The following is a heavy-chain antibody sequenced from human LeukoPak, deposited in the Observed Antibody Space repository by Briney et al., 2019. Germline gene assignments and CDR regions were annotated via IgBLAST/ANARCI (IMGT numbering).Heavy chain of an antibody. CDR2: IYSSGST. CDR3: ARHPAYGPFDY. Sequence: SETLSLTCTVSGGSISSYYWGWIRQPPGKGLEWIGSIYSSGSTYYNPSLKSRVTISVDTSKNHFSLRLSSVTAADTAVYYCARHPAYGPFDYWGHGTLVTVSS. CDR1: GGSISSYY. J-gene: IGHJ4*01. V-gene: IGHV4-39*01. D-gene: IGHD3-10*01.